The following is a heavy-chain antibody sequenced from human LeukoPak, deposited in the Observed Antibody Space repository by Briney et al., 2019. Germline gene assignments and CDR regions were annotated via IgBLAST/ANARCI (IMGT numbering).Heavy chain of an antibody. V-gene: IGHV4-39*07. J-gene: IGHJ3*02. CDR2: IYYSGST. CDR1: GGSISSYY. D-gene: IGHD1-1*01. CDR3: ARESNEGDAFDI. Sequence: SETLSLTRTVSGGSISSYYWGWIRQPPGKGLEWIGSIYYSGSTYYNPSLKSRVTISVDTSKNQFSLKLSSVTAADTAVYYCARESNEGDAFDIWGQGTMVTVSS.